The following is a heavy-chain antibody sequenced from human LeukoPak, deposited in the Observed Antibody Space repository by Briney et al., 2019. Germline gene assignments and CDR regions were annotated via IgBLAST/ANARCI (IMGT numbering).Heavy chain of an antibody. Sequence: SETPSLTCTVSGGSISSSSYYWGWIRQPPGKGLEWIGSIYYSGSTYYNPSLKSRVTISVDTSKNQFSLKLSSVTAADTAVYYYARHDYDILTGPPGYWGQGTLVTVSS. V-gene: IGHV4-39*01. D-gene: IGHD3-9*01. CDR3: ARHDYDILTGPPGY. CDR2: IYYSGST. J-gene: IGHJ4*02. CDR1: GGSISSSSYY.